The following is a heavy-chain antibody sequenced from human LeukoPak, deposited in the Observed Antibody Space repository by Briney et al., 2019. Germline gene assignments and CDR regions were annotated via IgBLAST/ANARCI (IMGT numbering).Heavy chain of an antibody. CDR1: GYTFTSYG. J-gene: IGHJ5*02. CDR3: ARMGGYCSSTSCDGWFDP. Sequence: ASVKVSCKASGYTFTSYGISWVRQAPGQGVEWRGWISAYNGNTNYAQKLEGRVTMTRDTSISTPYMELSRLRSDHPAVYYCARMGGYCSSTSCDGWFDPWGQGTLVTVSS. V-gene: IGHV1-18*01. D-gene: IGHD2-2*01. CDR2: ISAYNGNT.